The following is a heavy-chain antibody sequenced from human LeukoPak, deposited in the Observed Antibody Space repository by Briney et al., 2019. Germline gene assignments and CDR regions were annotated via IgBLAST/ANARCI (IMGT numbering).Heavy chain of an antibody. D-gene: IGHD3-22*01. CDR3: ARGFYDSSGRPRDYYYGMDA. Sequence: GASVKVSCKASGYTFTGYYMHWVRQAPGQGLEWIGWLNPNSGGTNYAQKFQGRVTMTRDTSISTAYMELSRLRSDDTAVYYCARGFYDSSGRPRDYYYGMDAWGQGTTVTVSS. CDR1: GYTFTGYY. CDR2: LNPNSGGT. J-gene: IGHJ6*02. V-gene: IGHV1-2*02.